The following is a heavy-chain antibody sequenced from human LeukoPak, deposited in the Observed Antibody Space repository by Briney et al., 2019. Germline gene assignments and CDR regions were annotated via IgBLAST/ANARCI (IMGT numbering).Heavy chain of an antibody. CDR2: INTDNGNT. Sequence: ASVKVSCKASGYTFTSYDIIWVRQAPGQGFEWMGWINTDNGNTKYTEKVQGRVTMTTDTSTSTAYKELRSLRSDDTAVYYCARGFGYNWNEYYYYYGMDVWGQGTTVTVSS. CDR3: ARGFGYNWNEYYYYYGMDV. D-gene: IGHD1-1*01. J-gene: IGHJ6*02. CDR1: GYTFTSYD. V-gene: IGHV1-18*01.